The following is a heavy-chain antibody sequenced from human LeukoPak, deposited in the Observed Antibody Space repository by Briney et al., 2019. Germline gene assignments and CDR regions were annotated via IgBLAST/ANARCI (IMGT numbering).Heavy chain of an antibody. Sequence: PSETLSLTCTVSGGSISSYYWSWIRQPPGKGLEWIGRIYTSGSTNYNPSLKSRVTMSVDTSKNQFSLKLSSVTAADTAVYYCAREKLWFGELSSVWFDPWGQGTLVTVSS. D-gene: IGHD3-10*01. CDR1: GGSISSYY. V-gene: IGHV4-4*07. CDR3: AREKLWFGELSSVWFDP. J-gene: IGHJ5*02. CDR2: IYTSGST.